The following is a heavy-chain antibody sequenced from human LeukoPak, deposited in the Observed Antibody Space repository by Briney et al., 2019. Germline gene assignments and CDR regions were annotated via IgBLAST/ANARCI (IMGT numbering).Heavy chain of an antibody. V-gene: IGHV4-34*01. Sequence: SETPSLTCAVYGGSFSGYYWTWIRQTPGKGLEWIGEINHRGSTNYNPSLERRVTISVDTSKNHFSLDLTSVTAADTAVYYCASGGWYRGYWGQGTLVTVSS. D-gene: IGHD2-15*01. CDR2: INHRGST. CDR3: ASGGWYRGY. J-gene: IGHJ4*02. CDR1: GGSFSGYY.